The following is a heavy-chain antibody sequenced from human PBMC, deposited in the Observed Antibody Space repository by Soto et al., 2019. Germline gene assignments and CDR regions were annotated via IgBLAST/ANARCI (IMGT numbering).Heavy chain of an antibody. CDR2: IYYSGST. J-gene: IGHJ3*02. CDR1: GGSISSGGYY. D-gene: IGHD3-22*01. Sequence: QVQLQESAPGLVKPSQTLSLTCTVSGGSISSGGYYWSWIRQHPGKGLEWIGYIYYSGSTYYNPSLKRRVTISVDTSKNQFSLKLSAVTAADTAVYYCARAHYYDTIVDAFDIWGRGTMVTVSS. CDR3: ARAHYYDTIVDAFDI. V-gene: IGHV4-31*03.